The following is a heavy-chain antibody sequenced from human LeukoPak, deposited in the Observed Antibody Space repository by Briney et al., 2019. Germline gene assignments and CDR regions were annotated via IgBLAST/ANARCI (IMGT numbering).Heavy chain of an antibody. CDR1: GGSISSGGYY. V-gene: IGHV4-39*07. CDR2: IYYGGYT. D-gene: IGHD2-2*01. J-gene: IGHJ4*02. Sequence: SETLSLTCTVSGGSISSGGYYWGWIRQPPGKGLEWIGSIYYGGYTYYNPSLKSRVTISVDTSKNQFSLKLSSVTAADTAVYYCARGGGYCSSTSCSELQYYFDYWGQGTLVTVSS. CDR3: ARGGGYCSSTSCSELQYYFDY.